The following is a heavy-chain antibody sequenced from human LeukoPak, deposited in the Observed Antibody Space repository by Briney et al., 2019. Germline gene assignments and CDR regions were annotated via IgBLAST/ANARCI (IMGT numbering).Heavy chain of an antibody. CDR2: LLYNGNT. CDR1: GGSISGDVHY. D-gene: IGHD1-26*01. Sequence: PSETLSLTCTVAGGSISGDVHYWDWIRQAPGKGLEWIGSLLYNGNTWYNPSLESRVTISVDTSENQFSLRLTSVNAADTALYFCTRRGSGNGGTYAGMDVWGPGTSVTVSS. CDR3: TRRGSGNGGTYAGMDV. V-gene: IGHV4-39*01. J-gene: IGHJ6*02.